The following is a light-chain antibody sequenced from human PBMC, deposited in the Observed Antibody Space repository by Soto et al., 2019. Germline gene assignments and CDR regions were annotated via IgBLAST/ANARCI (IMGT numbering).Light chain of an antibody. CDR1: SGYVGTYSL. V-gene: IGLV2-23*01. CDR3: CSYGGGYTPLV. Sequence: QSALAQPASVSGSPGQSITISCTGASGYVGTYSLVSWYQQHPGKAPKVVIYEGHKRPSGVPDRFSGSTSVNTASLTISGLQTDDEADYYCCSYGGGYTPLVFGGGTKVTVL. CDR2: EGH. J-gene: IGLJ2*01.